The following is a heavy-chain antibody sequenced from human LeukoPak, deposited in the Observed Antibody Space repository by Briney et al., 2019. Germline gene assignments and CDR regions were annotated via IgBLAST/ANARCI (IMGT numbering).Heavy chain of an antibody. CDR2: ISWNSGSI. CDR3: AKDLDVDAAELFHY. V-gene: IGHV3-9*01. D-gene: IGHD6-13*01. Sequence: GGSLRLSCAASGFTFDDYAMHWVRQAPGKGLEWVSGISWNSGSIGYADSVKGRFTISRDNAKNSLYLQMNSLRAEDTALYYCAKDLDVDAAELFHYWGQGTLVTVSS. J-gene: IGHJ4*02. CDR1: GFTFDDYA.